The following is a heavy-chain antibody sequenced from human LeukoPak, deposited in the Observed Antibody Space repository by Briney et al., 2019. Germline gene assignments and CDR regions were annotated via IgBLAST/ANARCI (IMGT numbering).Heavy chain of an antibody. CDR2: IYYSGST. CDR3: ARNTIKSYNWNYSGSHAFDI. Sequence: KPSGTLSLTCTVSGGSISSYYWSWIRQPPGKGLEWIGYIYYSGSTNYNPSLKSRVTISVDTSKNQFSLKLSSVTAADTAVYYCARNTIKSYNWNYSGSHAFDIWGQGTMVTVSS. CDR1: GGSISSYY. J-gene: IGHJ3*02. V-gene: IGHV4-59*12. D-gene: IGHD1-7*01.